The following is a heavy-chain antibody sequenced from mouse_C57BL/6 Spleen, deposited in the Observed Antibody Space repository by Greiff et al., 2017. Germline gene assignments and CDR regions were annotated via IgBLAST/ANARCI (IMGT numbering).Heavy chain of an antibody. V-gene: IGHV1-69*01. Sequence: VQLQQPGAELVMPGASVKLSCKASGYTFTSYWMPWVKQRPGQSLEWIGEIDPSASYTNYNQNVKGKSTLTVDKSSSTAYMQLSSLTSEDYAVYYCARGGVTWGNYAMDYWGQGTSVTVSS. CDR1: GYTFTSYW. J-gene: IGHJ4*01. CDR3: ARGGVTWGNYAMDY. CDR2: IDPSASYT. D-gene: IGHD2-2*01.